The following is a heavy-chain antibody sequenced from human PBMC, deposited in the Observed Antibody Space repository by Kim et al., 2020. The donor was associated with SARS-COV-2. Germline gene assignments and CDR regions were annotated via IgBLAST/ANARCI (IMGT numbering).Heavy chain of an antibody. V-gene: IGHV3-9*01. D-gene: IGHD4-4*01. CDR1: GFPFDDYA. CDR2: ISWNSGSI. CDR3: AIGCADYSNYAGCVDY. J-gene: IGHJ4*02. Sequence: GGFLRLSCAASGFPFDDYAMHWVRQAPGKGLEWVSGISWNSGSIGYADSVKGRFTISRDNAKNSLYLQMNSLRAEDTALYYCAIGCADYSNYAGCVDYWGQGTLVTVSS.